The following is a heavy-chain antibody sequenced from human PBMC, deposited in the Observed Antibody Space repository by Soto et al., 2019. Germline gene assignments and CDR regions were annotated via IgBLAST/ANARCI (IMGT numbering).Heavy chain of an antibody. V-gene: IGHV3-30*04. CDR3: AKGADGAFDI. CDR1: GFTFSSYA. Sequence: QVQLVESGGGVVQPGRSLRLSCAASGFTFSSYAMHWVRQAPGKGLEWVAVISYDGSNKYYADSVKGRFTISRDNSKNTLYLQMNSLRAEDTAVYYCAKGADGAFDIWGQGTMVTVSS. CDR2: ISYDGSNK. J-gene: IGHJ3*02.